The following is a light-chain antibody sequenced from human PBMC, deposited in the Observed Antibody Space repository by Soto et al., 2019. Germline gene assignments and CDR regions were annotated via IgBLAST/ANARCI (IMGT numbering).Light chain of an antibody. V-gene: IGKV3-11*01. CDR2: DSS. CDR3: QQRSNWLT. Sequence: EIVLTQSPATLSLSPGERATLSCRASQSVRNYLAWYQQKPGQAPRLLIYDSSNRATGIPARFSGSGSGTDFTLTISGLEPEDFAVYYCQQRSNWLTFGGGTKVEIK. J-gene: IGKJ4*01. CDR1: QSVRNY.